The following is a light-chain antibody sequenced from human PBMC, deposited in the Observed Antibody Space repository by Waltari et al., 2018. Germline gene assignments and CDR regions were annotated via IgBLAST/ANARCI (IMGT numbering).Light chain of an antibody. CDR3: QQYNSYSLLS. CDR1: QSIIKW. CDR2: KAS. J-gene: IGKJ4*01. Sequence: DIQMTPSPSTLSASVEDRVIFSCRASQSIIKWLAWYQQKPGKAPKLLIYKASTLESRVPSRFSGSGSGTEFTLTISSLQPEDFATYYCQQYNSYSLLSFGGGTKVEIK. V-gene: IGKV1-5*03.